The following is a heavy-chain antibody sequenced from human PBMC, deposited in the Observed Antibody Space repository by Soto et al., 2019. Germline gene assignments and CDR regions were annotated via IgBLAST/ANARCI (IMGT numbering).Heavy chain of an antibody. J-gene: IGHJ5*02. CDR1: GGTFSSYA. CDR2: IVPMSGTS. Sequence: QVQLVQSGPEVKKPGSSVKVSCKASGGTFSSYAISWVRQAPGQGLEWMGGIVPMSGTSKYAQKFQGRVTITANESTTTAYMELSSLRSEDTAVYYCAREFAAGRSWFDPWGQGTLVTVSS. D-gene: IGHD6-13*01. CDR3: AREFAAGRSWFDP. V-gene: IGHV1-69*01.